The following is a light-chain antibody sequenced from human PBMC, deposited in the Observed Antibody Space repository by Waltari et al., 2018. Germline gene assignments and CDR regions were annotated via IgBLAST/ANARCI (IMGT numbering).Light chain of an antibody. CDR1: QRVSTK. CDR2: SAS. Sequence: EIVMTQSPASLSVSPGERVTLSCRASQRVSTKLAWYQQKPGQAPRLVIYSASIRAADVPARFSGSGSGTEFTLTISSLEPDDFAVYYCQQRTNGPPVTFGQGTRLDLK. J-gene: IGKJ5*01. V-gene: IGKV3-15*01. CDR3: QQRTNGPPVT.